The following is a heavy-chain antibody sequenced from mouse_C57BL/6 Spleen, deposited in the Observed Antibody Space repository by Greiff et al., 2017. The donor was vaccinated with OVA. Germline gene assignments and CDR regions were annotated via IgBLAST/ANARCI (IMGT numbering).Heavy chain of an antibody. CDR1: GYTFTSYW. Sequence: LQLQQPGAELVKPGASVKLSCKASGYTFTSYWMQWVKQRPGQGLEWIGEIEPSDSYTNYNQKFKGKATLTVDTSSSTAYMQLSSLTSEDSAVYYCARSRQLRLHFDDWGQGTTLTVSS. D-gene: IGHD3-2*02. V-gene: IGHV1-50*01. CDR2: IEPSDSYT. CDR3: ARSRQLRLHFDD. J-gene: IGHJ2*01.